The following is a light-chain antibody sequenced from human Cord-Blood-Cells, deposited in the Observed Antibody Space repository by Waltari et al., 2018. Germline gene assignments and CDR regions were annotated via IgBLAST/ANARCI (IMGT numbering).Light chain of an antibody. Sequence: DIQMTQSPSSLSASVGDRVTIPCRESQSISSYLNWYQQKPGKAPKLLIYAASSLQSGVPSRFSGSGSGTDFTLTISSLQPEDFATYYCQQSYSTPLTFGGGTKVEIK. V-gene: IGKV1-39*01. CDR1: QSISSY. CDR2: AAS. J-gene: IGKJ4*01. CDR3: QQSYSTPLT.